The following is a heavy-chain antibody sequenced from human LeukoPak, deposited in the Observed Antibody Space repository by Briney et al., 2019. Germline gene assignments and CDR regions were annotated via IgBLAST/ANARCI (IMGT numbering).Heavy chain of an antibody. J-gene: IGHJ4*02. CDR2: IYISESA. V-gene: IGHV4-61*02. D-gene: IGHD2-2*01. Sequence: PSQTVSLTCTVSGGSISSGSYYWTWIRQPAGKGLEWIGRIYISESANYNSSLESRVTISVDTSKNQFSLKLSSVTAADTAVYYCARSRERICSATACYVDLQARWGQRTLVTVSS. CDR1: GGSISSGSYY. CDR3: ARSRERICSATACYVDLQAR.